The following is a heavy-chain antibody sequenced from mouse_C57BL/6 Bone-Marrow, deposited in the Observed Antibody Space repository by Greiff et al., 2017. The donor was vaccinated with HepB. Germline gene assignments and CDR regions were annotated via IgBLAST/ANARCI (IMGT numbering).Heavy chain of an antibody. D-gene: IGHD2-5*01. CDR3: AREGVYYSNPFAY. J-gene: IGHJ3*01. Sequence: QVQLQQSGAELARPGASVKLSCKASGYTFTSYGISWVKQRTGQGLEWIGEIYPRSGNTYYNEKFKGKATLTADKSSSTAYMELRRLTSEDSAVYFCAREGVYYSNPFAYWGHGTLVTVSA. CDR1: GYTFTSYG. CDR2: IYPRSGNT. V-gene: IGHV1-81*01.